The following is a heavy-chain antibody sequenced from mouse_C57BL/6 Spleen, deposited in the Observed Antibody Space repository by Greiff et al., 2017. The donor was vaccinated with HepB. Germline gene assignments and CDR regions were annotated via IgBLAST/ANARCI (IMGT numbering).Heavy chain of an antibody. J-gene: IGHJ2*01. CDR3: AKYDYENFDY. D-gene: IGHD2-4*01. CDR1: GYSITSGYY. V-gene: IGHV3-6*01. CDR2: ISYDGSN. Sequence: DVQLQESGPGLVKPSQSLSLTCSVTGYSITSGYYWNWIRQFPGNKLEWMGYISYDGSNNYNPSLKNRISITRDTSKNQFFLKLNSVTTEDTATYYCAKYDYENFDYWGQGTTLTVSS.